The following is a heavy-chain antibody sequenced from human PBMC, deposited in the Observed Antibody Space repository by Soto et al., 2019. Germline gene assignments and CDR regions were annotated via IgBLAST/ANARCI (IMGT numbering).Heavy chain of an antibody. CDR1: GGSISSYY. J-gene: IGHJ6*02. V-gene: IGHV4-59*01. CDR2: IYYSGST. CDR3: AREKGQQLEGGGDGMDV. Sequence: QVQLQESGPGLVKPSETLSLTCTVSGGSISSYYWSWIRQPPGKGLEWIGYIYYSGSTNYNPSLKSRVTISVDTSKNQFSLKLSSVTAADTAVYYCAREKGQQLEGGGDGMDVWGQGTTVTVSS. D-gene: IGHD6-13*01.